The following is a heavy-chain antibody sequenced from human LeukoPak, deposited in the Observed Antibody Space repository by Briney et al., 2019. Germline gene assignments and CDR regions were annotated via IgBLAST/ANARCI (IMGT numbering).Heavy chain of an antibody. CDR3: AREGPGVDIVATNPPYFDY. Sequence: GASVKVSCKASGYTFTSYGISWVRQAPGQGLEWMGWISAYNGNTNYAQKLQGRVTMTTDTSTSTAYMELRSLRSDDTAVYYCAREGPGVDIVATNPPYFDYWGQGTPVTVSS. V-gene: IGHV1-18*01. D-gene: IGHD5-12*01. J-gene: IGHJ4*02. CDR1: GYTFTSYG. CDR2: ISAYNGNT.